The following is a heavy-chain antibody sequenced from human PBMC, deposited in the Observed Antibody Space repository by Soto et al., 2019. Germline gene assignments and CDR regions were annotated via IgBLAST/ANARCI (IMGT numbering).Heavy chain of an antibody. Sequence: GGSLRLSCAASGFTFDDYTMHWVRQAPGKGLEWVSLISWDGGSTYYADSVKGRFTISRDNSKNSLYLQMNSLRTEDTALYYCAKISYGGNPDRDAFDIWGQGTMVTVSS. V-gene: IGHV3-43*01. J-gene: IGHJ3*02. CDR1: GFTFDDYT. CDR3: AKISYGGNPDRDAFDI. D-gene: IGHD4-17*01. CDR2: ISWDGGST.